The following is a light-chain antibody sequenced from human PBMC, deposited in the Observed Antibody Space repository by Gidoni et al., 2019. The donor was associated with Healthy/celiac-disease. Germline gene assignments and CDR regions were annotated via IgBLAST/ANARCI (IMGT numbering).Light chain of an antibody. V-gene: IGKV3-11*01. CDR2: DAS. J-gene: IGKJ3*01. CDR3: QQRSNWLT. Sequence: EIVFTQSPATLSLSPGERATLSCRASQSVSSYLAWSQQKPGQAPRLLIYDASNRATGIPARFSGSGSGTDFTLTISSLEPEDFAVYYCQQRSNWLTFGPGTKVDIK. CDR1: QSVSSY.